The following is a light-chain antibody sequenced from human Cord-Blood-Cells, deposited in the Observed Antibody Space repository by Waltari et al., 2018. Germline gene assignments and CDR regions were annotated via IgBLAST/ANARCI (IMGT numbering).Light chain of an antibody. CDR3: QSADSSGTYVV. CDR1: ALPKQY. V-gene: IGLV3-25*02. Sequence: SYELTQPPSVSVSPGQTARITCSGDALPKQYAYWYQQKPCQAPVLVIYKDRERPSGIPERFSGSSSGTTVTLTISGVQAEDEADYYCQSADSSGTYVVFGGGTKLTVL. CDR2: KDR. J-gene: IGLJ2*01.